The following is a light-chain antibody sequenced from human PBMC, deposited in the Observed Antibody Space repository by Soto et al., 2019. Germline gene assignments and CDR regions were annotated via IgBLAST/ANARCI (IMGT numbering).Light chain of an antibody. CDR1: QNIISW. V-gene: IGKV1-5*03. Sequence: DIQMTQSPSTLSASVGDRVTITCRASQNIISWLAWYQQKPGKAPKLLTYKASSLESGVPSRFSGSGSGTEFSLTINSLQPEDFATYYCQQYISFPHTFGQGTKLEIK. CDR3: QQYISFPHT. J-gene: IGKJ2*01. CDR2: KAS.